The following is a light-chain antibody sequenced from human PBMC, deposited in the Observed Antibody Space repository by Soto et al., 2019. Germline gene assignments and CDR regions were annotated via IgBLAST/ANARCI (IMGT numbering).Light chain of an antibody. CDR3: QEYGSSRQ. CDR2: DAS. J-gene: IGKJ1*01. Sequence: LTNNPSTLCFSALYIATHSFRASLNVNSYLAWYQQKPGQAPRLLIYDASKRAAGIPARFSGSGSGTDFTLTISRLEPEDFAVYYCQEYGSSRQFGQGTKVEIK. V-gene: IGKV3-11*01. CDR1: LNVNSY.